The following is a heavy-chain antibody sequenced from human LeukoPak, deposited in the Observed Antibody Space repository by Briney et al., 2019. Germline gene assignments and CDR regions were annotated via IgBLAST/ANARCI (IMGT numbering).Heavy chain of an antibody. CDR1: GGTFSSYA. D-gene: IGHD2-2*01. Sequence: SVKVSCKASGGTFSSYAISWVRQAPGQGLEWMGRIIPILGIANYAQKFQARVTITADKSTSTAYMELSSLRSEGTAVYYCARSTHIVVVPAAMTVAGYWGQGTLVTVSS. V-gene: IGHV1-69*04. J-gene: IGHJ4*02. CDR2: IIPILGIA. CDR3: ARSTHIVVVPAAMTVAGY.